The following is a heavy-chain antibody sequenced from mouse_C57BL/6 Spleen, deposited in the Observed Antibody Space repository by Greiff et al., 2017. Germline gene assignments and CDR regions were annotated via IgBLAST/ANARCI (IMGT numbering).Heavy chain of an antibody. J-gene: IGHJ2*01. Sequence: VQLKESGAELVKPGASVKLSCTASGFNIKDYYMHWVKQRTEQGLEWIGRIDPEDGETKYAPKFQGKATITADTSSNTAYLQLSSLTSEDTAVYYCARALDYYGSSYYYFDYWGQGTTLTVSS. CDR2: IDPEDGET. D-gene: IGHD1-1*01. CDR3: ARALDYYGSSYYYFDY. CDR1: GFNIKDYY. V-gene: IGHV14-2*01.